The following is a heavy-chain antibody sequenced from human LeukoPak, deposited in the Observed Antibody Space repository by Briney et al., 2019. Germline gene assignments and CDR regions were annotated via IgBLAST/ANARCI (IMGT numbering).Heavy chain of an antibody. CDR1: GGSFSGYY. Sequence: SETLSLTCAVYGGSFSGYYWSWIRQPPGKGLEWIGEINHSGSTNYNPSLKSRVTISVDTSKNQFSLKLSSVTAADTAVYYCARGRRRYGDYEDWGQGTLVTVSP. D-gene: IGHD4-17*01. J-gene: IGHJ4*02. V-gene: IGHV4-34*01. CDR3: ARGRRRYGDYED. CDR2: INHSGST.